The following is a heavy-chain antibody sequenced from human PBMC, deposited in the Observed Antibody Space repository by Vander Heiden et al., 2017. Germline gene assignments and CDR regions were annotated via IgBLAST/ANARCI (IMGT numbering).Heavy chain of an antibody. D-gene: IGHD5-18*01. V-gene: IGHV3-7*01. J-gene: IGHJ4*02. Sequence: EVQLVESGGGLVQPGGSLRLSCAASGFTFGSYWMSCVRQAPGQGLEWVANLKQDGSEKYYVDSVKGRFTISRDNAKNSLYLQMNSLGAEDTAVYYCAREASYGYFLDYWGQGTLVTVSS. CDR1: GFTFGSYW. CDR3: AREASYGYFLDY. CDR2: LKQDGSEK.